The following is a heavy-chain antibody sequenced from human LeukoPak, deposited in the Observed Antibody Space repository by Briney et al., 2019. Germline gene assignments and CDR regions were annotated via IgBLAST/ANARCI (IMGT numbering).Heavy chain of an antibody. CDR3: ARDPRTVTTYYFDY. D-gene: IGHD4-17*01. CDR1: GFTFSSYS. Sequence: GGSLRLSCAASGFTFSSYSMNWVRQAPGKGLEWVSYISSSSSTIYYADSVKGRFTISRVNAKNSLYLQMNSLRDEDTAVYYCARDPRTVTTYYFDYWGQGTLVTVSS. CDR2: ISSSSSTI. V-gene: IGHV3-48*02. J-gene: IGHJ4*02.